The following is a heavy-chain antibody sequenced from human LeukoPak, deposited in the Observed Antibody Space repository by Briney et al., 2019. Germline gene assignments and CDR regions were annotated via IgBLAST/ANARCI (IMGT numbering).Heavy chain of an antibody. V-gene: IGHV3-33*01. CDR1: GFTFSSYG. J-gene: IGHJ6*02. D-gene: IGHD1-26*01. CDR2: IWYDGSNK. CDR3: ARARMFYSLHYYGMDV. Sequence: GRSLRLSCAASGFTFSSYGMHWVRQAPGKGLEGVAVIWYDGSNKYYADSVKGRFNISRDNSKKTLYLQMHSLRAEDTAVYYCARARMFYSLHYYGMDVWGQGTKVNVSS.